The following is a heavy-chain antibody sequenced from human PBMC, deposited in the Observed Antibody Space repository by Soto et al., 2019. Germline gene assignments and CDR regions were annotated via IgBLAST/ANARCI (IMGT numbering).Heavy chain of an antibody. V-gene: IGHV3-30-3*01. CDR3: ARDHPKHCSSTSCYMEGVGGDYYGMDV. CDR1: GFTFSSYA. CDR2: ISYDGSNK. Sequence: QVQLVESGGGVVQPGRSLRLSCAASGFTFSSYAMHWVRQAPGKGLEWVAVISYDGSNKYYADSVKGRFTISRDNSKNTLYLQMNTLRAEDTAVYYCARDHPKHCSSTSCYMEGVGGDYYGMDVWGQGTTVTVSS. D-gene: IGHD2-2*02. J-gene: IGHJ6*02.